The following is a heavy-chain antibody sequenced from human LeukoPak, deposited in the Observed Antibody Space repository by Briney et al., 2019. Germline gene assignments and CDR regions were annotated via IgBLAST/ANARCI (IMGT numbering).Heavy chain of an antibody. V-gene: IGHV3-66*01. CDR1: GFTVSSNY. CDR2: IYSGGST. Sequence: GGSLRLSCAASGFTVSSNYMSWIRQAPGKGLEWVSVIYSGGSTYYADSVKGRFTISRDNSKNTLYLQMNSLRAEDTAVYYCARSAASFGYGGRFDYWGQGTLVTVSS. D-gene: IGHD5-18*01. J-gene: IGHJ4*02. CDR3: ARSAASFGYGGRFDY.